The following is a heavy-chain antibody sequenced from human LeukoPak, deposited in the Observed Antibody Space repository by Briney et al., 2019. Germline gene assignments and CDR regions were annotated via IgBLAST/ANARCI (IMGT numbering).Heavy chain of an antibody. J-gene: IGHJ4*02. D-gene: IGHD2-2*03. CDR1: GFTFSSYG. CDR2: IRYDGSNK. Sequence: GGSLRLSCAASGFTFSSYGMHWVRQAPGKGLEWVAFIRYDGSNKYYADSVKGRFTISRDNSKNTLYLQMNSLRAEDTAVYYCAKDRGLCSSTSCPRWSGYFDYWGQGTLVTVSS. CDR3: AKDRGLCSSTSCPRWSGYFDY. V-gene: IGHV3-30*02.